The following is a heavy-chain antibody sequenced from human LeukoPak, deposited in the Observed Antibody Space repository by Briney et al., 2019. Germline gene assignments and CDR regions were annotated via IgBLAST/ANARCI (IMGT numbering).Heavy chain of an antibody. CDR2: INHSGST. Sequence: SETLSLTCAVYGGSFSGYYWSWIRQPPGKGLEWIGEINHSGSTNYNPSLKSRVTISVDTSKNQFSLKLSSVTAADTAVYYCARGSGGMYSSSWYGPSDWFDPWGQGTLVTVSS. CDR1: GGSFSGYY. D-gene: IGHD6-13*01. CDR3: ARGSGGMYSSSWYGPSDWFDP. V-gene: IGHV4-34*01. J-gene: IGHJ5*02.